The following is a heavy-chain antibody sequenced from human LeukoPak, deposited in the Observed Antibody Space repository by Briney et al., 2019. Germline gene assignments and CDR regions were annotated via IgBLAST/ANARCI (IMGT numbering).Heavy chain of an antibody. D-gene: IGHD2-21*01. J-gene: IGHJ4*02. Sequence: PGGSLRLSCAASGFTFSSYGMHWVRQAPGKGLEWVAVIWYDGSNKYYADSVKGRFTISRDNSKNTLYLQMNSLRAEDTAVYYCAGADDHLWPYAHWGQGTLVTVSS. CDR1: GFTFSSYG. CDR3: AGADDHLWPYAH. CDR2: IWYDGSNK. V-gene: IGHV3-33*01.